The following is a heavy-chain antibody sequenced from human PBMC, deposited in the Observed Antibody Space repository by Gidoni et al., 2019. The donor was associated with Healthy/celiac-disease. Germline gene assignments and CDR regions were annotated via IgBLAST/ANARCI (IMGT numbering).Heavy chain of an antibody. J-gene: IGHJ4*02. V-gene: IGHV3-30-3*01. D-gene: IGHD3-16*01. Sequence: QVQLVESGGGVVQPGRSLRLSCAASGFTFSSYAMHWVRQAPGKGLEWVAVISYDGSNKYYADSVKGRFTISRDNSKNTLYLQMNSLRAEDTAVYYCAMGYFDYWGQGTLVTVSS. CDR3: AMGYFDY. CDR2: ISYDGSNK. CDR1: GFTFSSYA.